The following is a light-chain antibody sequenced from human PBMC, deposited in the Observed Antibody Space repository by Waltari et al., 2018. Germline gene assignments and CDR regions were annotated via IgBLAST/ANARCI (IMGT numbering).Light chain of an antibody. Sequence: DIQMTQSPSTLSASVGDRVTITCRASQSISSWLAWYQQKPGKAPNLLIYDASSLESGVPSRFSGSGSGTEFTLTISSLQPDDVATYYCQQYNSYPWTFGQGTKVEIK. CDR2: DAS. CDR1: QSISSW. V-gene: IGKV1-5*01. J-gene: IGKJ1*01. CDR3: QQYNSYPWT.